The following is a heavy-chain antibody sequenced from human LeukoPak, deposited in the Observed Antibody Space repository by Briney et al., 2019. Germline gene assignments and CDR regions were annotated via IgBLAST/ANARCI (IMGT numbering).Heavy chain of an antibody. CDR1: GGSISSYY. Sequence: SETLSLTCTVSGGSISSYYWSWIRQPPGKGLEWIAYIYYSGSTNYNPSLKSRVTISVDTSKNQFSLKLSSVTAADTAVYYCARDRHGSGSAHTFDPWGQGTLVTVST. D-gene: IGHD3-10*01. CDR3: ARDRHGSGSAHTFDP. J-gene: IGHJ5*02. V-gene: IGHV4-59*01. CDR2: IYYSGST.